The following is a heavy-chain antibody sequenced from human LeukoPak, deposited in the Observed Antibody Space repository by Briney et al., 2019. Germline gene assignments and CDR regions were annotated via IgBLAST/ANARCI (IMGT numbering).Heavy chain of an antibody. CDR2: IRCDGSNK. J-gene: IGHJ6*02. Sequence: GGSLRLSCAASGFTFSSHGMHRVRQAPGKGLEWVAFIRCDGSNKYYADSVKGRFTISRDNSKNTLYLQMNSLRAEDTAVYYCAKDGRGVRTMAATYYYYYGMDVWGQGTTVTVSS. D-gene: IGHD6-25*01. CDR3: AKDGRGVRTMAATYYYYYGMDV. CDR1: GFTFSSHG. V-gene: IGHV3-30*02.